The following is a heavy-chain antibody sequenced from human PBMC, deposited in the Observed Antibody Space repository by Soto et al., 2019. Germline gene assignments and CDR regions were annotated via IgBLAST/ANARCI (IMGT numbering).Heavy chain of an antibody. CDR3: ARDLRVRGVNYYYYGMDV. D-gene: IGHD3-10*01. J-gene: IGHJ6*02. CDR2: IYYSGST. Sequence: PSETLSLTCTVSGGSISSYYWSWIRQPPGKGLEWIGYIYYSGSTNYNPSLKSRVTISVDTSKNQFSLKLSSVTAADTAVYYCARDLRVRGVNYYYYGMDVWGQGTTVTVSS. V-gene: IGHV4-59*01. CDR1: GGSISSYY.